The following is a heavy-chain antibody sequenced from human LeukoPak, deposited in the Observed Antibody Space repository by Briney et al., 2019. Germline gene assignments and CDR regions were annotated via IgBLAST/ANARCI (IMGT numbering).Heavy chain of an antibody. CDR1: GFTFSSCA. D-gene: IGHD6-19*01. V-gene: IGHV3-23*01. CDR3: AKGYSSGWTPFDY. Sequence: GGSLRLSCAASGFTFSSCAMSWVRQAPGKGLEWVSGIGDSGEIERYADSVKGRFTISRDNFRNTVYLEMRSLRPEDTAVYYCAKGYSSGWTPFDYWGQGTQVTVSS. J-gene: IGHJ4*02. CDR2: IGDSGEIE.